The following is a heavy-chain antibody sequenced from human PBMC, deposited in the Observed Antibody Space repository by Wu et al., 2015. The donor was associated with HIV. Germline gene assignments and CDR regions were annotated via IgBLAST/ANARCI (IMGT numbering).Heavy chain of an antibody. CDR3: TERLRE. D-gene: IGHD5-24*01. CDR1: GHTFAAYY. J-gene: IGHJ4*02. Sequence: QAQLVQSGADVKKPGASVKVSCKASGHTFAAYYVHWVRQAPGQGLEWMGWIQPNSGVTKNAQTFRGRLTMTRDTSINTVYMELSRLRFDDTALYYCTERLREWGQGSLVTVSS. V-gene: IGHV1-2*02. CDR2: IQPNSGVT.